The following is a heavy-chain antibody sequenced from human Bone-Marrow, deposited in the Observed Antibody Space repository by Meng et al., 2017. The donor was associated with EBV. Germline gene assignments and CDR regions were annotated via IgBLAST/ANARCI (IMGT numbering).Heavy chain of an antibody. CDR2: TNEDGRTT. CDR1: GFSFRSYW. D-gene: IGHD2-21*01. Sequence: EVQLGESGGALGQPGGSLRLSCAAFGFSFRSYWMHWVRQAPGKGLVWISRTNEDGRTTSYADSVKGRFTISRDNTKNTLYLQMNSLRAEDTARYFCSRDLAGAYDDWGQGTLVTVSS. V-gene: IGHV3-74*01. J-gene: IGHJ4*02. CDR3: SRDLAGAYDD.